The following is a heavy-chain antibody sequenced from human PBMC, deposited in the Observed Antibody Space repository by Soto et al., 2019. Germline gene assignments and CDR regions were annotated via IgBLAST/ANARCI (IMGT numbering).Heavy chain of an antibody. Sequence: GGSLRLSCAASGFTFSSYWMYWVRQAPGKGLVWVSRINTDGSSTAYADSVKGRFTISRDNAKNTLYLQMNSLRAEDTAVYYCARETGIYFDYWGQGTLGTVPS. CDR1: GFTFSSYW. V-gene: IGHV3-74*01. D-gene: IGHD3-10*01. J-gene: IGHJ4*02. CDR3: ARETGIYFDY. CDR2: INTDGSST.